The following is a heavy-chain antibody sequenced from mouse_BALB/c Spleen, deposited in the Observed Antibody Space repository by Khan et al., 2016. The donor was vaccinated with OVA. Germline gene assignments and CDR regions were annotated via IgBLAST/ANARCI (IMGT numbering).Heavy chain of an antibody. Sequence: LVESGPELKKPGETVKISCKASGYTFTNYGMNWVKQAPGKALKWMGWISTYTGEPTYADDFKGRFAFSLETPASTAYLQINNLKNEDTATYFCTRPPHFSYVLVYWGQGTSVTVSS. CDR1: GYTFTNYG. CDR2: ISTYTGEP. V-gene: IGHV9-3-1*01. CDR3: TRPPHFSYVLVY. J-gene: IGHJ4*01.